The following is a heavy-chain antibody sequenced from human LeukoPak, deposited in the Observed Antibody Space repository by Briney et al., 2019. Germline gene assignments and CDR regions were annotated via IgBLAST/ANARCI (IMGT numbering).Heavy chain of an antibody. CDR2: INPSGGST. D-gene: IGHD6-19*01. CDR3: ANGWADYYFDY. CDR1: GYTFTSYY. J-gene: IGHJ4*02. V-gene: IGHV1-46*01. Sequence: ASVKVSCKASGYTFTSYYMHWVRQAPGQGLEWMGIINPSGGSTSYAQKFQGRVTMTRDTSASTAYMELSSLRSEDTAVYYCANGWADYYFDYWGQGTLVTVSS.